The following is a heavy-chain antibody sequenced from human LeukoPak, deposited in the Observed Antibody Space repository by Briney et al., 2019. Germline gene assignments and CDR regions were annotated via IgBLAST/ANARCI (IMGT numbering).Heavy chain of an antibody. J-gene: IGHJ4*02. V-gene: IGHV1-69*06. CDR2: IIPIFGTA. D-gene: IGHD6-13*01. Sequence: SVKISCKASGGTFSSYAISWVRQAPGQGLEWMGGIIPIFGTANYAQKFQGRVTITADKSTSTAYMELSSLRSEDTAVYYCARAPAAGTDHFDYWGQGTLVTVSS. CDR1: GGTFSSYA. CDR3: ARAPAAGTDHFDY.